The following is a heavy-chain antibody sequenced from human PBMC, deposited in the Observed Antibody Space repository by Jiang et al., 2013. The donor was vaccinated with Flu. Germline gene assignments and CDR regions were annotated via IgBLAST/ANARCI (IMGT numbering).Heavy chain of an antibody. CDR2: IWYDGSNK. CDR3: ARDPRNTRYCSSTTCYAYGMDV. J-gene: IGHJ6*04. D-gene: IGHD2-2*01. CDR1: GFTFSSYG. Sequence: VQLVESGGGVVQPGRSLRLSCAASGFTFSSYGMHWVRQAPGKGLEWVAIIWYDGSNKYFADSVKGRFTISRDNSKNTLYLQMNSLRAEDTAVYYCARDPRNTRYCSSTTCYAYGMDVWGKGTTVTVSS. V-gene: IGHV3-33*01.